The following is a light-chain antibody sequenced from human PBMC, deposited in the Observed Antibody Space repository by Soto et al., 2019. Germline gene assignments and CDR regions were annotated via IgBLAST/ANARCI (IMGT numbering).Light chain of an antibody. V-gene: IGKV1-5*01. CDR1: QSITGW. Sequence: DIPMTQSPSTLSACVGDRVTITCRASQSITGWLAWYQQKPGKAPKLLIYDASSLESGVPSRFSGSGSGTEFTLTISSLQPDDFATYYCQQYYSYSPWTFGQGTKVEIK. CDR2: DAS. CDR3: QQYYSYSPWT. J-gene: IGKJ1*01.